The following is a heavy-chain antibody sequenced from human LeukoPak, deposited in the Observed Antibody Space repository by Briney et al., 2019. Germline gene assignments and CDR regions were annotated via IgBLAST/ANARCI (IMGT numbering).Heavy chain of an antibody. CDR2: ISGSGGST. J-gene: IGHJ6*03. CDR3: AKDRCSNGIGCYYYYTDV. Sequence: GGTLRLSCVASGFTFSTYGMSWVRQAPGKGLEWVSAISGSGGSTYYADSVKGRFSISRDSSKNILYLQMNSLRAEDTAVYYCAKDRCSNGIGCYYYYTDVWGKGTTVTISS. V-gene: IGHV3-23*01. CDR1: GFTFSTYG. D-gene: IGHD2-8*01.